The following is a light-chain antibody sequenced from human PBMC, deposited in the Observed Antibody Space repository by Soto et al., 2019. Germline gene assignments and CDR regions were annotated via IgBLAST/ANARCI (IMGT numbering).Light chain of an antibody. J-gene: IGKJ4*01. CDR1: QSVSSY. Sequence: EIVLTQSPATLSLSPGERATLSCRASQSVSSYLAWYQQKHGQAPRLLIYDASNSATGIPARFSGSWSGTDFTLTISRLEPEDFVVYYYQKRSNSPPLTFGGGTKVEIK. V-gene: IGKV3-11*01. CDR2: DAS. CDR3: QKRSNSPPLT.